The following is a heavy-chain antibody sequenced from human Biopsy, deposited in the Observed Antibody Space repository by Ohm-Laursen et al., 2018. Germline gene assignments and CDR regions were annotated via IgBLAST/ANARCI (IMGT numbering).Heavy chain of an antibody. CDR3: ARHPTGFWFDP. CDR1: GGSVSSNVAY. V-gene: IGHV4-39*01. Sequence: SDTLSPTCTVSGGSVSSNVAYWAWIRQPPGKGLESIGSIFYSGITYYNPSLQSRVTMSVDTSKNQFPLNLTSVTAADTAVYYCARHPTGFWFDPWGQGTLVIVSS. CDR2: IFYSGIT. J-gene: IGHJ5*02.